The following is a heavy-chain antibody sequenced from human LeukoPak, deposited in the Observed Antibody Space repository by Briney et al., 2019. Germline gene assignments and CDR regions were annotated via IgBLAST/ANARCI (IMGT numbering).Heavy chain of an antibody. CDR1: GGSLSNYY. D-gene: IGHD6-13*01. J-gene: IGHJ5*02. Sequence: PSETLSLTCAVYGGSLSNYYWSWIRQPPGKGLEWIGEINQSGRTNYNPSLKSRVTISLDTSKKHFSLKLSSVTAADTAVYYCARKGGGQLVNTRRWFDPWGQGTLVTVSS. CDR3: ARKGGGQLVNTRRWFDP. CDR2: INQSGRT. V-gene: IGHV4-34*01.